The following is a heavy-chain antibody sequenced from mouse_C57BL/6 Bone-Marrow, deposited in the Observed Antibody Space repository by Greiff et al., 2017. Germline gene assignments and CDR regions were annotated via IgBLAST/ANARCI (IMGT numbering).Heavy chain of an antibody. Sequence: EVQGVESGGDLVKPGGSLKLSCAASGFTFSSYGMSWVRQTPDKRLEWVATISSGGSYTYYPDSVKGRFTISRDNAKNTLYLKMSSRKSEDTAMYYCARRDWDACAFWGQGTLVTVSA. V-gene: IGHV5-6*01. CDR2: ISSGGSYT. CDR1: GFTFSSYG. D-gene: IGHD4-1*01. CDR3: ARRDWDACAF. J-gene: IGHJ3*01.